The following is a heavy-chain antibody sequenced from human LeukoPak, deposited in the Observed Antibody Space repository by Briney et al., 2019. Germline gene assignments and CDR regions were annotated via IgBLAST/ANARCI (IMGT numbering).Heavy chain of an antibody. CDR1: GGTFSSYT. CDR2: IIPILGIA. V-gene: IGHV1-69*04. Sequence: GSSVKVSCKASGGTFSSYTISWVRQAPGQGLEWMGRIIPILGIANYAQKFQGRVTITADKSTSTAYMELSSLRSEDTAVYYCARDVAVASFFDYWGQGTLVTVSS. J-gene: IGHJ4*02. D-gene: IGHD6-19*01. CDR3: ARDVAVASFFDY.